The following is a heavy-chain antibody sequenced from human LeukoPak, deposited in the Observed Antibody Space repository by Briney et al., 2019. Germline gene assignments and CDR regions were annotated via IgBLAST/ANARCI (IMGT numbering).Heavy chain of an antibody. CDR2: ISGSGGSI. J-gene: IGHJ4*02. CDR1: GFTVSSNY. CDR3: AKTLYDYVWGSYRQYYFDY. Sequence: GGSLRLSCAASGFTVSSNYMSWVRQAPGKGLEWVSAISGSGGSIYYADSVKGRFTISRDNSKNTLYLQMNSLRAEDTAVYYCAKTLYDYVWGSYRQYYFDYWGQGTLVTVSS. V-gene: IGHV3-23*01. D-gene: IGHD3-16*02.